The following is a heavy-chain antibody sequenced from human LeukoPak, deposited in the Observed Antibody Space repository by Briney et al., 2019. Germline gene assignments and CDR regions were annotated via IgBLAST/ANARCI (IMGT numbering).Heavy chain of an antibody. CDR3: ARLRSWQLGVDY. J-gene: IGHJ4*02. D-gene: IGHD6-13*01. CDR2: IYYGGST. V-gene: IGHV4-59*12. CDR1: GGSISSYY. Sequence: PSETLSLTCTVSGGSISSYYWSWFRQPPGKGLEWIGNIYYGGSTNYNPSLKSRVTISVDTSKHQQFSVKLSSVTAADTAVYYCARLRSWQLGVDYWGRGTLATVSS.